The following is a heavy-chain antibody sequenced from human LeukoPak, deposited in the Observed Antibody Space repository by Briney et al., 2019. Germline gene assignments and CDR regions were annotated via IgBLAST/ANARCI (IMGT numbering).Heavy chain of an antibody. V-gene: IGHV1-8*01. CDR1: GYTFTSYD. CDR2: MNPNCGNT. J-gene: IGHJ6*02. D-gene: IGHD2-2*01. CDR3: ARGEPIVVVPAAIGRTDYYYGMDV. Sequence: ASVKVSCKASGYTFTSYDINWVRQATGQGLEWMGWMNPNCGNTGYAQKFQGRVTMTRNTSISTAYMELSSLRSEDTAVYYCARGEPIVVVPAAIGRTDYYYGMDVWGQGTTVTVSS.